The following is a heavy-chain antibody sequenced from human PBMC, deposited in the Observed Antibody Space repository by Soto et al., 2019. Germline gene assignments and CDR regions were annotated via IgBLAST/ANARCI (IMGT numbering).Heavy chain of an antibody. CDR3: ARWAYYGMDV. V-gene: IGHV4-34*01. Sequence: PSETLSLTCAVYGGSFSGYYWSWIRQPPGKGLEWIGEINHSGSTNYNPSLKSRVTISVDTSKNQFSLKLSSVTAADTAVYYCARWAYYGMDVWGQGTTVTVSS. J-gene: IGHJ6*02. CDR1: GGSFSGYY. CDR2: INHSGST.